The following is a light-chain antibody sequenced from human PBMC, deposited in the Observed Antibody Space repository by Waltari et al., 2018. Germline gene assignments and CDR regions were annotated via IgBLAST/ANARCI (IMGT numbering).Light chain of an antibody. J-gene: IGKJ1*01. CDR2: DAS. CDR3: QRYGTLPAT. Sequence: EIVLTQSPGTLSLSPGERATLSCRASQSVSRALRTLAWYQQKPGQAPRLLIYDASTRATGIPDRFSGSGSGTDFTLTISRLEPGDFAVYYCQRYGTLPATFGQGTKVEIK. V-gene: IGKV3-20*01. CDR1: QSVSRALRT.